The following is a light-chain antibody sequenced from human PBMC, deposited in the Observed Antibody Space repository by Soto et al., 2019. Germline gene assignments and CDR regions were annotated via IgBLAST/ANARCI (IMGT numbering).Light chain of an antibody. CDR1: QSISSW. CDR2: KAS. Sequence: DIQMTQSPSTLSAYVGDRVTITCRASQSISSWLAWYQQKPGKAPKLLIYKASTLESGVPSRFSGSGSGTEFTLTISSLQPDDFATYSCQQYNSYWTFGPGTKVEIK. V-gene: IGKV1-5*03. J-gene: IGKJ1*01. CDR3: QQYNSYWT.